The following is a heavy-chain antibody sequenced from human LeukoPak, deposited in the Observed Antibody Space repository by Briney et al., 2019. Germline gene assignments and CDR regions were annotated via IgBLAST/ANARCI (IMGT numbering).Heavy chain of an antibody. CDR1: GFTFRSYS. CDR3: AKTVAARPEGDFDY. J-gene: IGHJ4*02. D-gene: IGHD6-6*01. CDR2: ISGGST. V-gene: IGHV3-23*01. Sequence: GGSLRLSCAASGFTFRSYSMHWVRQAPGKGLVWVSAISGGSTCYADSVKGRFTISRDNSKNTLYLQMNSLRAEDTAVYYCAKTVAARPEGDFDYWGQGTLVTVSS.